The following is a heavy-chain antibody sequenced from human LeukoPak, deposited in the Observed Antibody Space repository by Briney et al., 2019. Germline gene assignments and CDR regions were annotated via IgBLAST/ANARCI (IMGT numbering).Heavy chain of an antibody. V-gene: IGHV3-21*04. D-gene: IGHD2-15*01. J-gene: IGHJ4*02. CDR1: GFTFSSYS. Sequence: GGSLRLSCAASGFTFSSYSMNWVRQAPGKGLEWVSSISSSSSYIYYADSVKGRFTISRDNSKNTLYLQMNSLRAEDTAVYYCAKVVVGCFDYWGQGTLVTVSS. CDR3: AKVVVGCFDY. CDR2: ISSSSSYI.